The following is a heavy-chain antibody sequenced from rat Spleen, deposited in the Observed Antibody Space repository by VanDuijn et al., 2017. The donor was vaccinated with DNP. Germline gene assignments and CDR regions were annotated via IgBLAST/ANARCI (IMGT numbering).Heavy chain of an antibody. J-gene: IGHJ1*01. Sequence: EVQLVESGGGLVQPGRSLKLSCAASGFTFSDYYMAWVRQAPTKGLELVAYISYDGGSTYCGDSVKGRFTVSRDDATSTLYLQMDSLRSEDTATYYCARGSSSIYWYFDFWGPGTMVTVSS. CDR2: ISYDGGST. CDR3: ARGSSSIYWYFDF. D-gene: IGHD1-2*01. V-gene: IGHV5-20*01. CDR1: GFTFSDYY.